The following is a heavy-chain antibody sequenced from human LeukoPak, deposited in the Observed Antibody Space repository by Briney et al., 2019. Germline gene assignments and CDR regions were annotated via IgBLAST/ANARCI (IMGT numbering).Heavy chain of an antibody. CDR3: ASASRRGVVPPATNYYYYYMDV. CDR2: INPSGCST. V-gene: IGHV1-46*01. CDR1: GYPFTSYY. Sequence: GASVKLSCKASGYPFTSYYMHWVTQAPGQGRECMGIINPSGCSTRYEQKFQGRVTMTRDMSTRRVYMELSSLRSEDTAVYYCASASRRGVVPPATNYYYYYMDVWGKGTTVTVSS. D-gene: IGHD2-2*01. J-gene: IGHJ6*03.